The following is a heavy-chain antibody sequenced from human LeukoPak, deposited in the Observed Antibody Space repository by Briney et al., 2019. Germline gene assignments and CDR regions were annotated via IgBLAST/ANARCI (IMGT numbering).Heavy chain of an antibody. CDR1: GGSISSSSYY. V-gene: IGHV4-39*07. D-gene: IGHD2-2*02. J-gene: IGHJ5*02. CDR2: IYYSGST. Sequence: SETLSLTCTVSGGSISSSSYYWGWIRQPPGKGLEWIGSIYYSGSTNYNPSLKSRVTISVDTSKNQFSLKLSSVTAADTAVYYCARAHRYCSSASCYSDWFDPWGQGTLVTVSS. CDR3: ARAHRYCSSASCYSDWFDP.